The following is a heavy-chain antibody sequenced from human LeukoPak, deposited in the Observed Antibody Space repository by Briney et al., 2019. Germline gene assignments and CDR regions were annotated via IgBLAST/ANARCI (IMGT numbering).Heavy chain of an antibody. D-gene: IGHD1/OR15-1a*01. Sequence: RPGGSLRLTCTGSGFTFSNYRMNWVRQAPGEGLEWISYSNAAGSPVSYAESVQGRFTISRDNSKNSLYLEMNSLRDDDTAVYYCARDRSLSVAGTFDFWGQGSLVTVSS. CDR2: SNAAGSPV. CDR3: ARDRSLSVAGTFDF. J-gene: IGHJ4*02. CDR1: GFTFSNYR. V-gene: IGHV3-48*02.